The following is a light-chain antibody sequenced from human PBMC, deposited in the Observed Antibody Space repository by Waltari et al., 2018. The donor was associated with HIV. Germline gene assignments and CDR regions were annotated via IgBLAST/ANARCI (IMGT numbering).Light chain of an antibody. V-gene: IGLV1-51*02. CDR3: ETWDSSLSAGV. CDR2: ENN. Sequence: QSVLTQPPSVSAAPGQKVIISCSGSSSNIGHNYVSWYQHHPGTAPKLLIYENNKRPSGIPDRFAGSKSGTSATLGSTGLQTGDEADYYCETWDSSLSAGVFGGGTKLTVL. J-gene: IGLJ2*01. CDR1: SSNIGHNY.